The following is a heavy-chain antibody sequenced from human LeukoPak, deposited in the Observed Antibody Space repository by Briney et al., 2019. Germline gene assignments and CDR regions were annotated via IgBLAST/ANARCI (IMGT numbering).Heavy chain of an antibody. CDR2: IYYSGST. D-gene: IGHD3-10*01. CDR1: GGSISSYY. J-gene: IGHJ4*02. Sequence: PSETLSLTCTVSGGSISSYYWSWIRQPPGKGLEWIGYIYYSGSTNYNTSLKSRVTISVDTSKNQFSLKLSSVTAADTAVYYCARGTTYYNHFDYWGQGTLVTVSS. CDR3: ARGTTYYNHFDY. V-gene: IGHV4-59*01.